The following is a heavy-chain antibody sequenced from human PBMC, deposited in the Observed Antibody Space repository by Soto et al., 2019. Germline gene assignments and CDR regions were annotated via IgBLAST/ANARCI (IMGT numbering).Heavy chain of an antibody. CDR3: ARGNLGYCSGGSCYGDDY. Sequence: GASVKVSCKASGYTFTSYGISWVRQAPGQGLEWMGWISAYNGNTNYAQKLQGRVTMTTDTSTSTAYMELRSLRSDDTAVYYCARGNLGYCSGGSCYGDDYWGQGTLVTVSS. CDR1: GYTFTSYG. J-gene: IGHJ4*02. D-gene: IGHD2-15*01. CDR2: ISAYNGNT. V-gene: IGHV1-18*04.